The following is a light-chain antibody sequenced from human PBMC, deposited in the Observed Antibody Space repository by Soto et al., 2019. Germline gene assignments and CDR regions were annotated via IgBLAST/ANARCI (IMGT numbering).Light chain of an antibody. CDR2: GAS. Sequence: EIVMTQSRSTLSVSPGERATLSFRASQTVSRHLAWYQQKPGQAPRLLIFGASTRATGIPDRFSGSGSGTDFTLTISSLQSEDFAVYYCQQYNTWPLITFGPGTRLEIK. J-gene: IGKJ5*01. V-gene: IGKV3-15*01. CDR3: QQYNTWPLIT. CDR1: QTVSRH.